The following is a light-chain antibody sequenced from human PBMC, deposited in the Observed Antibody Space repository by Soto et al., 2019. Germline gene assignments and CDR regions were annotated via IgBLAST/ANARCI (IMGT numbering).Light chain of an antibody. CDR1: QSVSSSY. CDR2: GAS. CDR3: QQYGSSLFT. Sequence: EIVLTQSPGTLSLSPGERATLSCRASQSVSSSYLAWYQQKRDQAPRLLIYGASSRATGIPDRFSGSGSGTDFTLTISRLEPEDFAVYYCQQYGSSLFTFGPGTKVEIK. J-gene: IGKJ3*01. V-gene: IGKV3-20*01.